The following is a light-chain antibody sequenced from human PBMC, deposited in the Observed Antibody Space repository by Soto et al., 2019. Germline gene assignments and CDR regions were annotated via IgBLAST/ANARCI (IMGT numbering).Light chain of an antibody. J-gene: IGKJ2*01. Sequence: DIQMTQSPSTLSASVGDGVTITCRASQSIGSWLAWYQQKPGKAPKLLIYKATNLQSGVPSRFSGSGSGTDFRLTISSLQPGDSATYFCQQYNDFQYTFGPGTKLEI. CDR1: QSIGSW. CDR3: QQYNDFQYT. V-gene: IGKV1-5*03. CDR2: KAT.